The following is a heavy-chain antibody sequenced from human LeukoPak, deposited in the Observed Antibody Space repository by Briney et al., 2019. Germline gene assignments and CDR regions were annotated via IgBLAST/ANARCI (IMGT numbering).Heavy chain of an antibody. D-gene: IGHD3-10*01. J-gene: IGHJ4*02. CDR2: ISGSGGRT. V-gene: IGHV3-23*01. Sequence: GGSLRLSCAASGFTFSSYAMSWVRQAPGKGLEWVSAISGSGGRTYYADSVKGRFTISRDNSKNTLYLQMNSLRAEDTAVYYCAKVVRGVTYYFDYWGQGTLVTVSS. CDR3: AKVVRGVTYYFDY. CDR1: GFTFSSYA.